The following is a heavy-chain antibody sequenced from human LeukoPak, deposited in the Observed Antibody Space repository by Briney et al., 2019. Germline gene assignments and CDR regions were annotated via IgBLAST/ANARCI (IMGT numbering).Heavy chain of an antibody. Sequence: EASVKVSCKASGYTFTSYDINWVRQATGQGLEWMGWMNPNSGNTGYAQKFQGRVTITRDTSASTAYMELSSLRSEDTAVYYCAVGRAAVAEDWFDPWGQGTLVTVSS. CDR2: MNPNSGNT. V-gene: IGHV1-8*03. J-gene: IGHJ5*02. CDR1: GYTFTSYD. CDR3: AVGRAAVAEDWFDP. D-gene: IGHD6-19*01.